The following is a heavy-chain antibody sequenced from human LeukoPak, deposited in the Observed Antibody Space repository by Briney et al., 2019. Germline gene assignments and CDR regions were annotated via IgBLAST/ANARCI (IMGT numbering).Heavy chain of an antibody. Sequence: PGGSLRLSCAASGFTFSSYWMHWVRHAPGKGLVWVSRINIDGSSTSYADSVKGRFTISRDNAKNTLYLQMNSLRAEDTAVYYCARDGGANPTDYWGQGTLVTVSS. D-gene: IGHD3-16*01. V-gene: IGHV3-74*01. CDR3: ARDGGANPTDY. CDR2: INIDGSST. J-gene: IGHJ4*02. CDR1: GFTFSSYW.